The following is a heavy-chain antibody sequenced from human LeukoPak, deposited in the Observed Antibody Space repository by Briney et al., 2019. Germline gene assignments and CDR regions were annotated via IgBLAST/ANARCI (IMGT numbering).Heavy chain of an antibody. CDR2: IYQSGST. Sequence: SETLSLTCTVSGDSISSVYYWGWIRQPPGKGLERIGSIYQSGSTYYNPSLKSRVTMSVDTSRNQFSLKLSSVTATDTAVYYCARDTGSYYTLDYWGQGTLVTVSS. CDR1: GDSISSVYY. J-gene: IGHJ4*02. CDR3: ARDTGSYYTLDY. V-gene: IGHV4-38-2*02. D-gene: IGHD1-26*01.